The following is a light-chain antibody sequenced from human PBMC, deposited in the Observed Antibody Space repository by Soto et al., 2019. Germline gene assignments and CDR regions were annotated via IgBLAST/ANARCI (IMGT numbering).Light chain of an antibody. Sequence: EIVLTQSPGTLSLSPGERATLSCRASQGVSSSFLAWYQQKTGQAPRLLIYGASSSATGIPDRFSGSGSGTELTLPISRLEPEDFAVYYCQQYGSSPPYTFGQGTKLEIK. CDR3: QQYGSSPPYT. CDR1: QGVSSSF. CDR2: GAS. V-gene: IGKV3-20*01. J-gene: IGKJ2*01.